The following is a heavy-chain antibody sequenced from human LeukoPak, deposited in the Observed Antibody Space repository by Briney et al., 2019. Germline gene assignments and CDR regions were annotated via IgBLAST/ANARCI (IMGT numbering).Heavy chain of an antibody. V-gene: IGHV4-59*08. CDR3: ARHNFARPFDY. D-gene: IGHD6-6*01. J-gene: IGHJ4*02. CDR1: GGSISSSY. CDR2: IYHNGDT. Sequence: PSETLSLTCTVSGGSISSSYWSWLRQPPGKGLEWIGYIYHNGDTNSNPSLKSRVTISMDTSKNQFSLKLSSVAAADTAVYYCARHNFARPFDYWGQGTQVTVSS.